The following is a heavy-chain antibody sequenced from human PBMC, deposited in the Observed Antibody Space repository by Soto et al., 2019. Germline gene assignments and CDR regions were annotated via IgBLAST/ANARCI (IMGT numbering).Heavy chain of an antibody. J-gene: IGHJ4*02. D-gene: IGHD5-18*01. CDR1: GFTFSNYI. CDR3: ARDPSPYSYGDY. CDR2: ISYDGSNK. V-gene: IGHV3-30-3*01. Sequence: QVQLVESGGGVVQPGRSLRLSCAASGFTFSNYIVHWVRQAPGMGLEWVAVISYDGSNKYYADSVKGRFTISRDNSKNTLSLQMTSLRTEDTAVYYCARDPSPYSYGDYWGQGTPVTVSS.